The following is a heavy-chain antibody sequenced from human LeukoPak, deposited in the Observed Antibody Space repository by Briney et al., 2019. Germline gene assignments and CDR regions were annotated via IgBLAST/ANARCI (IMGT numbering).Heavy chain of an antibody. D-gene: IGHD6-13*01. Sequence: PGGSLRLSCAASGFTFSSYSMNWVRQAPGKGLEWVSSISSSSSYIYYADSVKGRFTISRDNAKNSLYLQMNSLRAEDTAVYYCARDPDTPYSSSYDRAFDIWGQGTMVTVSP. V-gene: IGHV3-21*01. J-gene: IGHJ3*02. CDR3: ARDPDTPYSSSYDRAFDI. CDR2: ISSSSSYI. CDR1: GFTFSSYS.